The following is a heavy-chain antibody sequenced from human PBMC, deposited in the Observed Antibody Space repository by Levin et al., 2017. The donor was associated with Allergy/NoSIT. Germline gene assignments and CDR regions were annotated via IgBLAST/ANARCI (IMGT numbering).Heavy chain of an antibody. V-gene: IGHV3-30*18. D-gene: IGHD3-10*01. J-gene: IGHJ4*02. CDR2: ISYDGSNK. CDR1: GFTFSSYG. Sequence: GESLKISCAASGFTFSSYGMHWVRQAPGKGLEWVAVISYDGSNKYYADSVKGRFTISRDNSKNTLYLQMNSLRAEDTAVYYCAKGGRITMVRGVITFDYWGQGTLVTVSS. CDR3: AKGGRITMVRGVITFDY.